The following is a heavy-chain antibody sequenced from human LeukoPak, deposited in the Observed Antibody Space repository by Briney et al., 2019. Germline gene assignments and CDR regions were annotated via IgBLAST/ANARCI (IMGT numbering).Heavy chain of an antibody. CDR1: GYSISSAYY. D-gene: IGHD5-18*01. J-gene: IGHJ4*02. Sequence: SETLFLTCTIPGYSISSAYYGGWLRQPPGKGRVGIGGLSRNGNTYYNPSLKSRVSISMDTSKNQFSLKLTSVTAADTAVYYCARHFPGEYNYGLFDYWGQGALVTVSS. CDR3: ARHFPGEYNYGLFDY. V-gene: IGHV4-38-2*02. CDR2: LSRNGNT.